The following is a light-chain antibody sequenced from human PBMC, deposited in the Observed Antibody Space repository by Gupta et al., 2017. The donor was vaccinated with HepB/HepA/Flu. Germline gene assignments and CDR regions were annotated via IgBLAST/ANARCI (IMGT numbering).Light chain of an antibody. CDR2: EVN. Sequence: QSALTQPASVSGSPGQAITISCPGTSSDVGNYNLVSWYQHHPGKAPKLISYEVNKRPSGVSNRFSGSKSGNTASLTISGLQAEDEADYYCCSYGGSSTLSVVLGGGTKLNVL. CDR1: SSDVGNYNL. J-gene: IGLJ3*02. CDR3: CSYGGSSTLSVV. V-gene: IGLV2-23*02.